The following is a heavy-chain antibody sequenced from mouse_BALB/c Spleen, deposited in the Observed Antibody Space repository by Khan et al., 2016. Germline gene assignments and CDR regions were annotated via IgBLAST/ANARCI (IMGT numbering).Heavy chain of an antibody. CDR2: IDPDTGGT. CDR1: GYIFTDYE. V-gene: IGHV1-15*01. D-gene: IGHD1-1*01. CDR3: TRRAYDGSRRALDY. Sequence: QVQLQQSGAELVRPGASVTLSCKASGYIFTDYEMHWVKQTPVHGLEWIGLIDPDTGGTAYNQKFKDKSTLTADKSSSIVYMELRSLTSEDSAVFYCTRRAYDGSRRALDYCCQGTSVSVSS. J-gene: IGHJ4*01.